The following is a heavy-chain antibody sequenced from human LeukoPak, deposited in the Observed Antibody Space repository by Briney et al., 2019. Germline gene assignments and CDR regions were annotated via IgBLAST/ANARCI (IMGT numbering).Heavy chain of an antibody. CDR2: IYPNSGGT. CDR3: ARYQSDIVVVVAATQDAFDI. J-gene: IGHJ3*02. D-gene: IGHD2-15*01. CDR1: GYTFTGYY. V-gene: IGHV1-2*02. Sequence: GASVKVSCKASGYTFTGYYMHWVRQAPGQGLEWMGWIYPNSGGTNYAQKFQGRVTMTRGTSISTAYMELSRLRSDDTAVYYCARYQSDIVVVVAATQDAFDIWGQGTMVTVSS.